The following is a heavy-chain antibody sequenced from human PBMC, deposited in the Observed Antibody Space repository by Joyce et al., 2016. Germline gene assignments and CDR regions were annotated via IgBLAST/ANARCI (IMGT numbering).Heavy chain of an antibody. D-gene: IGHD6-13*01. CDR2: IIPICDSV. V-gene: IGHV1-69*01. Sequence: QVQLVQSGAEVIKPGSSVKVSCKASGGTFRNVAVNWVRQAPGQGLEWMGGIIPICDSVNYAQEFHDRVTITADESTSTAYMEMRSLRADDTAVYYCARKAAGGYFQDWGQGTLVTVSA. CDR1: GGTFRNVA. CDR3: ARKAAGGYFQD. J-gene: IGHJ1*01.